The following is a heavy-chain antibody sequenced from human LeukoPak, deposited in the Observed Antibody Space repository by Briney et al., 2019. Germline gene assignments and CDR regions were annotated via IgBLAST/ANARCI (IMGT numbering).Heavy chain of an antibody. CDR1: GYTLTELS. D-gene: IGHD2-2*01. Sequence: ASVKVSCKVSGYTLTELSMHWVRQAPGKGFEWMGGFDPEDGETIYAQKFQGRVTMTEDTSTDTAYMELSSLRSEDTAVYYCATGGIYCSSTSCPSGTWGQGTLVTVSS. CDR3: ATGGIYCSSTSCPSGT. V-gene: IGHV1-24*01. J-gene: IGHJ5*02. CDR2: FDPEDGET.